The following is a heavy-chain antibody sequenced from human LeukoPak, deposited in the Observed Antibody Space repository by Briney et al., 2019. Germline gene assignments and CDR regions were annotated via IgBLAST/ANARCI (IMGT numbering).Heavy chain of an antibody. Sequence: TGGSLRLSCAASGFTFRSYWMHWVRQAPGKGLVWVSRINGDGSSTSYEDSVKGRFTISRDNAKNTLYSQMKSLRAEDTAVYYCARDTRYGDGYKYWGQGTLVTVSS. CDR2: INGDGSST. D-gene: IGHD5-24*01. J-gene: IGHJ4*02. CDR1: GFTFRSYW. CDR3: ARDTRYGDGYKY. V-gene: IGHV3-74*01.